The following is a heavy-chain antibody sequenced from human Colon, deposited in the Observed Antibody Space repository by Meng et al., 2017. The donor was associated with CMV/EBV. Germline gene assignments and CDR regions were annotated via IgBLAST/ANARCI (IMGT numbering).Heavy chain of an antibody. J-gene: IGHJ4*02. Sequence: GESLKISCAASGCSFSNSWMIWVRRAPGKGLEWVAKTNEDGSDKYYVDSVKGRFTIFRDNAKNSVYLQMNSLRAEDTAVYYCASTGPLYGLYFCYWGQGTLVTVSS. V-gene: IGHV3-7*01. D-gene: IGHD2-8*01. CDR1: GCSFSNSW. CDR3: ASTGPLYGLYFCY. CDR2: TNEDGSDK.